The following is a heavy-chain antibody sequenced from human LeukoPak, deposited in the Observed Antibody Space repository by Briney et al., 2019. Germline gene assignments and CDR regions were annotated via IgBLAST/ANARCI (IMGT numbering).Heavy chain of an antibody. V-gene: IGHV3-23*01. CDR1: GFTFSSYG. Sequence: GGSLRLSCAASGFTFSSYGMPWVRQAPGKGLEWVSAISGSGGSTYYADSVKGRFTISRDNSKNTLYLQMNSLRAEDTAVYYCAKDQGQQQLVTTLDYWGQGTLVTVSS. CDR2: ISGSGGST. CDR3: AKDQGQQQLVTTLDY. D-gene: IGHD6-13*01. J-gene: IGHJ4*02.